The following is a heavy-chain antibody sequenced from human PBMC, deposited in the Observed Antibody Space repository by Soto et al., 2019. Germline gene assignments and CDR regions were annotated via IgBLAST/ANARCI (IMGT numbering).Heavy chain of an antibody. Sequence: GGSLRLSCAASGFTFSSYSMNWVRQAPGKGLEWVSSISSSSSYIYYADSVKGRFTISRDNAKNSLYLQMNSLRAEDTAVYYCARDEWVVVAATYAFDIWGQGTMVTVSS. CDR1: GFTFSSYS. CDR2: ISSSSSYI. J-gene: IGHJ3*02. CDR3: ARDEWVVVAATYAFDI. V-gene: IGHV3-21*01. D-gene: IGHD2-15*01.